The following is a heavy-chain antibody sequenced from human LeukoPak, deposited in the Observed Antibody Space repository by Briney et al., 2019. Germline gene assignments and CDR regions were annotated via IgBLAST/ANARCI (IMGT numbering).Heavy chain of an antibody. D-gene: IGHD6-13*01. CDR1: GGTFSSYA. CDR2: IIPILGIA. J-gene: IGHJ3*02. CDR3: ARDFWDSSSWYLGAFDI. V-gene: IGHV1-69*04. Sequence: SVKVSCKASGGTFSSYAISWVRQAPGQGLEWMGRIIPILGIANYAQKFQGRVTITEDKSTSTAYMELSSLRSEDTAVYYCARDFWDSSSWYLGAFDIWGQGTMVTVSS.